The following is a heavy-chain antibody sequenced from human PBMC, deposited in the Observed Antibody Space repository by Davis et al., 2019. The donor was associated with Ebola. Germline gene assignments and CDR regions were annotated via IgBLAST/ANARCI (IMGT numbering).Heavy chain of an antibody. Sequence: SETLSLTCTVSGGSISSSSYYWSWIRQPPGKGLEWIGYIYHSGSTYYNPSLKSRVTISVDTSKNQFSLKLSSVTAADTAVYYCARALGYCRFDPWGQGTLVAVSS. CDR1: GGSISSSSYY. D-gene: IGHD2-15*01. J-gene: IGHJ5*02. V-gene: IGHV4-30-2*01. CDR2: IYHSGST. CDR3: ARALGYCRFDP.